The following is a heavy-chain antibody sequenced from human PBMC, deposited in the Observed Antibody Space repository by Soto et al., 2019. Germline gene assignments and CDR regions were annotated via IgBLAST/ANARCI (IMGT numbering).Heavy chain of an antibody. V-gene: IGHV3-48*02. CDR1: GFTFSSYS. J-gene: IGHJ5*02. CDR3: ARENYGDYLNWFDP. D-gene: IGHD4-17*01. CDR2: ISSSSSTI. Sequence: EVQLVESGGGLVQPGGSLRLSCAASGFTFSSYSMNWVRPAPGKGLEWVSYISSSSSTIYYADSVKGRFTISRDNAKNSLYLQMNSLRDEDTAVYYCARENYGDYLNWFDPWGQGTLVTVSS.